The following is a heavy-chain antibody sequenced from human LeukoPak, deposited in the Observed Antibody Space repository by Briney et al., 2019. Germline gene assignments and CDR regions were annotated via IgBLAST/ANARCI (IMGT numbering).Heavy chain of an antibody. Sequence: GGSLRLSCAASGFIFRNYAMSGVRQAPGKGLEWVSGITGSGDTTYYADSVKGRFTIYRDNSKNTLYVEMNTLRAEDTAVYYRAKWGDYDILTGYYVSDFWGQGTLVTVSS. CDR3: AKWGDYDILTGYYVSDF. CDR2: ITGSGDTT. V-gene: IGHV3-23*01. J-gene: IGHJ4*02. D-gene: IGHD3-9*01. CDR1: GFIFRNYA.